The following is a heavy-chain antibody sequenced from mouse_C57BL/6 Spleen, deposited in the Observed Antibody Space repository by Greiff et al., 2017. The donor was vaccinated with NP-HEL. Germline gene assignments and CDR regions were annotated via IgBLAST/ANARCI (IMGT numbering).Heavy chain of an antibody. CDR2: IYPSDSET. CDR3: AREGGPFDY. D-gene: IGHD3-3*01. CDR1: GYTFTSYW. J-gene: IGHJ2*01. Sequence: QVQLKQPGAELVRPGSSVKLSCKASGYTFTSYWMDWVKQRPGQGLEWIGNIYPSDSETHYNQKFKDKATLTVDKSSSTAYMQLSSLTSEDSAVYYCAREGGPFDYWGQGTTLTVSS. V-gene: IGHV1-61*01.